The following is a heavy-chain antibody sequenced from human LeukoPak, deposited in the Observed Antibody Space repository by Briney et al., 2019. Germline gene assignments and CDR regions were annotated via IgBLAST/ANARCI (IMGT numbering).Heavy chain of an antibody. D-gene: IGHD6-13*01. CDR3: ARDPYSSSNDAFDI. CDR2: INPNSGGT. Sequence: ASVKVSCKASGYTFTGYYMHWVRQAPGRGLEWMGWINPNSGGTNYAQKFQGRVTMTRDTSISTAYMELSRLRSDDTAVYYCARDPYSSSNDAFDIWGQGTMVTVSS. J-gene: IGHJ3*02. CDR1: GYTFTGYY. V-gene: IGHV1-2*02.